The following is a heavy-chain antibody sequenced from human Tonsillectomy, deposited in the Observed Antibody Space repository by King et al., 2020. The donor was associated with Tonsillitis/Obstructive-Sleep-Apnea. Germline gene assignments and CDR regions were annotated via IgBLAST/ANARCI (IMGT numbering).Heavy chain of an antibody. Sequence: VQLQESGPGLVKPSETLSLTCTVSGGSISGYYWSWIRQPPGKGLECIGYIYYRGSTNYNPSLKSRVTISVDTSKNQFSLRLSSVTAADTAVYYCAREGAVMNAFDIWGQGTMVTVSS. V-gene: IGHV4-59*01. D-gene: IGHD2-8*01. CDR3: AREGAVMNAFDI. J-gene: IGHJ3*02. CDR2: IYYRGST. CDR1: GGSISGYY.